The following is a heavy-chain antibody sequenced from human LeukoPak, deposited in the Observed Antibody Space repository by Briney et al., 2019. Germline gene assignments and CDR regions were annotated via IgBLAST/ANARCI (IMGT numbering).Heavy chain of an antibody. CDR3: ARAPLIDYNYYYMDV. J-gene: IGHJ6*03. V-gene: IGHV3-21*01. Sequence: GGTLRLSCAASGFTFNSYSMNWVRQAPGKGLEWVSSISSSSSYIYYADSVKGRFTISRDNAKNSLYLQMNSLRAEDTAVYYCARAPLIDYNYYYMDVWGKGTTVTVSS. D-gene: IGHD2/OR15-2a*01. CDR2: ISSSSSYI. CDR1: GFTFNSYS.